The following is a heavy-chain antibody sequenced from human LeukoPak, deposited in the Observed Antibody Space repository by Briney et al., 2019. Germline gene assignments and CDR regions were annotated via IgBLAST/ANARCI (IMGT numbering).Heavy chain of an antibody. CDR3: ARDTDLDY. J-gene: IGHJ4*02. CDR2: INQDGSEN. Sequence: GGSLTLSCAASGFSFSSYWMSWVRQAPGRGLEWVANINQDGSENYYVDFVNGRFTISRDSAKNSLYLQMNILSADAPAGYFCARDTDLDYWGQGTLVTVSS. V-gene: IGHV3-7*05. CDR1: GFSFSSYW. D-gene: IGHD4-17*01.